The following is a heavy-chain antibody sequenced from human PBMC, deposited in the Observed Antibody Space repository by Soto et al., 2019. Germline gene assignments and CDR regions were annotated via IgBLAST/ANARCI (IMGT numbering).Heavy chain of an antibody. CDR2: IIPIFGTA. D-gene: IGHD6-19*01. J-gene: IGHJ5*02. CDR1: GGTFSSYA. CDR3: ARSGYSSYNWFDP. Sequence: GASVKVSCKASGGTFSSYAISWVRQAPGQGLEWMGGIIPIFGTANYAQKFQGRVTITADESTSTAYMELSSLRSEDTAVYYCARSGYSSYNWFDPWGQGTLVTVSS. V-gene: IGHV1-69*13.